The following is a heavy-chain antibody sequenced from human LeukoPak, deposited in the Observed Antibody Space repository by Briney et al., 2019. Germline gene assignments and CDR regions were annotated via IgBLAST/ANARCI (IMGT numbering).Heavy chain of an antibody. CDR1: GGSINSFY. Sequence: SETLSLTCTVSGGSINSFYWTWIRQPAGKGLEWIGRIYSSGSTNFNPSLKSRVTMSVDTSKNQFSLRLSSVTAADTAVYYCARGWYQLLITGAYWYLDLWGRGTLVTVSS. D-gene: IGHD2-2*01. V-gene: IGHV4-4*07. J-gene: IGHJ2*01. CDR3: ARGWYQLLITGAYWYLDL. CDR2: IYSSGST.